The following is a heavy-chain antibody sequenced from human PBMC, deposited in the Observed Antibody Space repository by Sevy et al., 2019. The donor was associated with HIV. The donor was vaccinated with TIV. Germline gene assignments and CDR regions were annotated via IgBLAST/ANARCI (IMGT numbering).Heavy chain of an antibody. J-gene: IGHJ4*02. Sequence: GRSLRLSCAASGFTFSNAWMSWVRQAPGKGLEWVGRIKSKTDGGTTDYAAPVKGRFTISRDDSKNTLYLQMNSLKTEDTAVYYCTTDLLAAAVNFDYWGQGTLVTVSS. CDR2: IKSKTDGGTT. V-gene: IGHV3-15*01. CDR3: TTDLLAAAVNFDY. D-gene: IGHD6-13*01. CDR1: GFTFSNAW.